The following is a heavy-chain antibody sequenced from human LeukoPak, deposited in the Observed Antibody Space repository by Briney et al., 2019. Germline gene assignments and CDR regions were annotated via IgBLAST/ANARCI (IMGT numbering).Heavy chain of an antibody. CDR2: IYYSGST. J-gene: IGHJ4*02. D-gene: IGHD3-22*01. CDR1: GGSISSYY. CDR3: ARVFGYYDSSGHGIYYFDY. Sequence: PSETLSLTCTVSGGSISSYYWSWIRQPPGKGLEWIGYIYYSGSTNYNPSLKNRVTISVDTSKNQFSLKLSSVTAADTAVYYCARVFGYYDSSGHGIYYFDYWGQGTLVTVSS. V-gene: IGHV4-59*01.